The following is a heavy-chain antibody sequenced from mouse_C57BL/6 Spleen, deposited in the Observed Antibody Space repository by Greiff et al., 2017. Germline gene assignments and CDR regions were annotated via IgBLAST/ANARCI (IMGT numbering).Heavy chain of an antibody. Sequence: QVHVKQPGAELVKPGASVKMSCKASGYTFTSYWITWVKQRPGQGLEWIGDIYPGSGSTNYNEKFKSKATLTVDTSSSTAYMQLSSLTSEDSAVYYCARRNDYLAMDYWGQGTSVTVSS. CDR1: GYTFTSYW. J-gene: IGHJ4*01. CDR2: IYPGSGST. V-gene: IGHV1-55*01. CDR3: ARRNDYLAMDY. D-gene: IGHD2-4*01.